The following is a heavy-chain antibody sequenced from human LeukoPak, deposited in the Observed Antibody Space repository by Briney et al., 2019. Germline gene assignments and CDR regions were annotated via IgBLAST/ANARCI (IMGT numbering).Heavy chain of an antibody. CDR2: ISGSGDNT. V-gene: IGHV3-23*01. Sequence: GGTLRLSCAASGFTFSSYGMTWVRQAPGKGLEWVSIISGSGDNTYYADSVKGRFTISRDNSKNTLYLQMNSLGAADTALYYFARGEHYGDFYDYWGQGTLVTVSS. J-gene: IGHJ4*02. CDR3: ARGEHYGDFYDY. CDR1: GFTFSSYG. D-gene: IGHD4-17*01.